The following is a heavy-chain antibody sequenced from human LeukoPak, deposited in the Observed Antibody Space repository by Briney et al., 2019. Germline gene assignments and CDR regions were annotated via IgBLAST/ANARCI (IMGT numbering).Heavy chain of an antibody. CDR1: GFIFDDYA. CDR3: AKDVQMTSNAYYNYFDY. D-gene: IGHD3-22*01. CDR2: ISSNSGGI. Sequence: GGSQRLSCAASGFIFDDYAMHWVRQAPGKGLEWVSGISSNSGGIDYADSVKGRFTISRDNAKNSLFLEMNSLRPEDTAFYYCAKDVQMTSNAYYNYFDYWGKGTLVTVSS. J-gene: IGHJ4*02. V-gene: IGHV3-9*01.